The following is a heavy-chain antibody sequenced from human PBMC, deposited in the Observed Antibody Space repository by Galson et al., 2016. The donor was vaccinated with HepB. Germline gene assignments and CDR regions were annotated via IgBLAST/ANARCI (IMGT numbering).Heavy chain of an antibody. V-gene: IGHV4-31*03. CDR3: ARGEMAYDSWSGYSSYYIDV. J-gene: IGHJ6*03. CDR2: IYYSGIT. D-gene: IGHD3-3*01. Sequence: TLSLTCTVSGGSISSGGSYWSWIRQHPGRGLEWIGYIYYSGITYYNPSLKSRATISVDPSRNQFSLKLSSVTAARTAVYYCARGEMAYDSWSGYSSYYIDVWGSGTTVTVSS. CDR1: GGSISSGGSY.